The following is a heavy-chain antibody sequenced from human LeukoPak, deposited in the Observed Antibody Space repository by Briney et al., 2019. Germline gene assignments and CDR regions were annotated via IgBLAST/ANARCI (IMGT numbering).Heavy chain of an antibody. CDR3: ARRSSWFYYPSTYYYAMDV. V-gene: IGHV1-46*01. D-gene: IGHD6-13*01. CDR1: GYTFSSNY. Sequence: ASVKVSCKSSGYTFSSNYMHWVRQAPGQGLEWMGIINPSGGSTSYAQKFQGRVTMTRDTATSTVYMELSSLRSEDTAVYYCARRSSWFYYPSTYYYAMDVWGQGTPVAVSS. CDR2: INPSGGST. J-gene: IGHJ6*02.